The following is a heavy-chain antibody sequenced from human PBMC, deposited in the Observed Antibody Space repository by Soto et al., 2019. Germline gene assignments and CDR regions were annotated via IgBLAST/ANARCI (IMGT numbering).Heavy chain of an antibody. V-gene: IGHV2-5*02. CDR1: GFSLTTSGVG. J-gene: IGHJ4*02. D-gene: IGHD3-16*01. CDR3: AHRVLRTGLGLGTTTAIDFDF. Sequence: QITLKESGPTVVKPPETLTLTCTFSGFSLTTSGVGVGWVRRSPGKAPEWLALLYWDDATRYSTSLNSRLLNTKDTSKNQGVLTMANVDPADTATYYRAHRVLRTGLGLGTTTAIDFDFGGPGTPGVVSS. CDR2: LYWDDAT.